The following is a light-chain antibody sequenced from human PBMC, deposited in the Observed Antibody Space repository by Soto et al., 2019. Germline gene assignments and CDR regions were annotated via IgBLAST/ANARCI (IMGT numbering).Light chain of an antibody. J-gene: IGKJ3*01. CDR1: QGIANY. CDR3: QKYNSAPFT. V-gene: IGKV1-27*01. CDR2: AAS. Sequence: DIQMTQSPSSLSASVGDRVTITCRASQGIANYLAWYQQKPGKIPQLLNSAASTLQSGVPSRFSGSGSGTDFTLTIISLQPEDVATYYCQKYNSAPFTFGPGTKVEMK.